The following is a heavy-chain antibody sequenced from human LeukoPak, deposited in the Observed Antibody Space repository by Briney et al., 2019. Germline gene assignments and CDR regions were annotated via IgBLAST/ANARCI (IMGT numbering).Heavy chain of an antibody. J-gene: IGHJ4*02. CDR3: AMRSGSGSLDFYY. V-gene: IGHV1-8*01. CDR1: GYTFISYD. CDR2: MNPKSGNP. D-gene: IGHD3-10*01. Sequence: RAAVTVSCKASGYTFISYDINGVRQAPGQGLERMGLMNPKSGNPGDAQKSQGRVTMTRNTSIITAYMELCSLRSEDTAVYSCAMRSGSGSLDFYYWGQGTLVTVSS.